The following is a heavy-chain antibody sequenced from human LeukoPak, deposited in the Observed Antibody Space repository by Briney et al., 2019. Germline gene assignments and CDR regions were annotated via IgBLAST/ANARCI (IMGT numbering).Heavy chain of an antibody. CDR2: IYYSGST. CDR3: ARGEDGLFDY. J-gene: IGHJ4*02. CDR1: GGSISGGSYY. V-gene: IGHV4-61*01. Sequence: PSETLSLTCTVSGGSISGGSYYWSWIRQPPGKGLEWIGYIYYSGSTKYNLSLKSRVTISVDTSQNQLSLKLSSVTAADTAVDYCARGEDGLFDYWGQGTLGTVSS. D-gene: IGHD5-24*01.